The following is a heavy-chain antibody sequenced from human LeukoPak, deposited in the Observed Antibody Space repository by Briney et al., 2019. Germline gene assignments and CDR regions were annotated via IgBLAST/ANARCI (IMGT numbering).Heavy chain of an antibody. CDR1: GFSFSPYW. Sequence: GGSLRLSCAASGFSFSPYWMSWVRQGPGKGLDWVASINPDGSGTSYVDSVKGRSTISRDNAQNSLYLQMNSLRAEDTAVYYCARLFGGVTTFDYWGQGTLVTVSS. CDR2: INPDGSGT. J-gene: IGHJ4*02. V-gene: IGHV3-7*01. D-gene: IGHD4-17*01. CDR3: ARLFGGVTTFDY.